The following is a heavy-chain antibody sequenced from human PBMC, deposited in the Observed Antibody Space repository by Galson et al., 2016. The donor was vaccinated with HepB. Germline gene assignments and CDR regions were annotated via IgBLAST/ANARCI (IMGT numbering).Heavy chain of an antibody. CDR3: ARDRGPAGFDY. CDR1: GFTFSSYS. CDR2: ISSRGSYI. D-gene: IGHD3-10*01. Sequence: SLRLSCAASGFTFSSYSMNWVRQAPGKGLEWVSSISSRGSYIYYADSVKGRFTISRDNAKNSLYLQMNSLRAEDTAVYYCARDRGPAGFDYWGQGTLVTVSS. J-gene: IGHJ4*02. V-gene: IGHV3-21*01.